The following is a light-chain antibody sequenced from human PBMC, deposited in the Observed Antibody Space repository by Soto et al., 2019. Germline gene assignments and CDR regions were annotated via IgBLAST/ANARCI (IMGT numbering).Light chain of an antibody. Sequence: EVALSLSPGTLSLSPGKRATLSSGTSQTVRNNYLAWYQQKPGQAPRLLIYDASSRATGIPDRFSGGGSGTDFTLTISILEPEDFAVYYCQQFSSYPLTFGGGTKVDIK. CDR3: QQFSSYPLT. J-gene: IGKJ4*01. CDR1: QTVRNNY. CDR2: DAS. V-gene: IGKV3-20*01.